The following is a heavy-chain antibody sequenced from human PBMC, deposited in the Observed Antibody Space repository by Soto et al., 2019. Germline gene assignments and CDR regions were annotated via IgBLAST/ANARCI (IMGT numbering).Heavy chain of an antibody. CDR2: IKQDGSEK. Sequence: EVQLVESGGGLVQPGGSLRLSCAAYGFTFSSYWMSWFRQAPGKGLEWVANIKQDGSEKYYVDSGKGRFTISRDNAKNPLSLQMNSLRAEDTAGYYCAIDRPVDIVAKIPMGEAVGAVYYGMDVCVHGTTVTDSS. J-gene: IGHJ6*02. D-gene: IGHD5-12*01. CDR3: AIDRPVDIVAKIPMGEAVGAVYYGMDV. CDR1: GFTFSSYW. V-gene: IGHV3-7*05.